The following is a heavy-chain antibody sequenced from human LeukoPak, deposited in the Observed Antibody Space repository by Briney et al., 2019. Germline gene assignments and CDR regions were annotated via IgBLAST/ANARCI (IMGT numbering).Heavy chain of an antibody. D-gene: IGHD2-2*01. Sequence: ASVKVSCQDSGYTFHSHDINWVRQATAQGLECTGWMNPNSGNIGYAQKLHGRVTITRNTSISTAYMELSSLRSEDTAVYYCARGPGCISTSCPYYFDYWGQGTLVTVSS. CDR2: MNPNSGNI. V-gene: IGHV1-8*03. CDR3: ARGPGCISTSCPYYFDY. CDR1: GYTFHSHD. J-gene: IGHJ4*02.